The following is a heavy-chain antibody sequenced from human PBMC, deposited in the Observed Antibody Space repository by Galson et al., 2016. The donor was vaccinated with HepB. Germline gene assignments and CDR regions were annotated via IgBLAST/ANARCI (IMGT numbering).Heavy chain of an antibody. Sequence: SLRLSCAASGFTFSSYAMSWVRQAPGKGLGWVSTITGSGGWIKYADSVKGRLITSRDNSKNTLYVQLNSLRAEDTAVYYCAKDGGYCSDATCYYRNSWGQGTLVTVSS. CDR1: GFTFSSYA. J-gene: IGHJ4*02. CDR3: AKDGGYCSDATCYYRNS. V-gene: IGHV3-23*01. CDR2: ITGSGGWI. D-gene: IGHD2-15*01.